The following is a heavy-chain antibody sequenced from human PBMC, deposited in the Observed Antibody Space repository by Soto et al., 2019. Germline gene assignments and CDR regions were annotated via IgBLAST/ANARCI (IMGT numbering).Heavy chain of an antibody. CDR1: GFTFSSYA. Sequence: PGGSLRLSCAASGFTFSSYAMSWVRQAPGKGLEWVSAISGSGGSTYYADSVKGRFTISRDNSKNTLYLQMNSLRAEDTAAYYFAKGIAAAGRHLLLDDWGQGTLVSVSS. D-gene: IGHD6-13*01. V-gene: IGHV3-23*01. CDR2: ISGSGGST. J-gene: IGHJ4*02. CDR3: AKGIAAAGRHLLLDD.